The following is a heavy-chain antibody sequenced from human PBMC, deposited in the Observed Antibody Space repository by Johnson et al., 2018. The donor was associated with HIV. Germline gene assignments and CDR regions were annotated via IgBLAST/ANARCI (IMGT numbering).Heavy chain of an antibody. D-gene: IGHD6-19*01. CDR2: ISWNSGSI. J-gene: IGHJ3*02. CDR3: AKVFKVRVAGAFDI. CDR1: GFTFDDYA. V-gene: IGHV3-9*01. Sequence: EVQLVESGGGLVQPGRSLRLSCAASGFTFDDYAMHWVRQAPGKGLEWVSVISWNSGSIGYADSVRGRFTISRDNAKNSLYLQVNSLRADDTALYYCAKVFKVRVAGAFDIWGQGTMVTVSS.